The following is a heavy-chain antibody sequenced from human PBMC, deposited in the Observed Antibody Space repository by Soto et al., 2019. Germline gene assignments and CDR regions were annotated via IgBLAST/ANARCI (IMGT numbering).Heavy chain of an antibody. V-gene: IGHV3-53*01. CDR2: IYSTGTT. CDR1: GFTVGNNY. Sequence: LRLSCAASGFTVGNNYMSWVRQAPGKGLELVSLIYSTGTTKYADSVKGRFTVSRDNAKNTLYLQMNSLRAEDTAVYYCAKNGRGSGSHYNSFGYWGQGTLVTVSS. CDR3: AKNGRGSGSHYNSFGY. J-gene: IGHJ4*02. D-gene: IGHD3-10*01.